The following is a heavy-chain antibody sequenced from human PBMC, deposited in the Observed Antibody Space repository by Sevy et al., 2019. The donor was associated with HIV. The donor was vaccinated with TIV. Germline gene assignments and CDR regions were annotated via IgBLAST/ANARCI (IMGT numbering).Heavy chain of an antibody. CDR1: GFTFSNYA. Sequence: GGSLRLSCAASGFTFSNYAMSWVRQAPGKGLEWVSAISGSGGSTYYADSVRGRFTISRDNSKNTMYLQMNSLKAEDTAVYYCAVLRFLEWLFNYYYYGMDVWGQGTTVTVSS. CDR2: ISGSGGST. J-gene: IGHJ6*02. CDR3: AVLRFLEWLFNYYYYGMDV. V-gene: IGHV3-23*01. D-gene: IGHD3-3*01.